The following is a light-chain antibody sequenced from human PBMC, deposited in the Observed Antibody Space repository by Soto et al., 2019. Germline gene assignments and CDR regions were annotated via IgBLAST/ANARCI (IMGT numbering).Light chain of an antibody. CDR1: QSVSSN. J-gene: IGKJ1*01. V-gene: IGKV3-15*01. CDR2: GAS. Sequence: EIGMTQSPATLSVSSGERATLSCRASQSVSSNLAWYQQKPGQAPRLLIYGASPRATGIPARFSGSGSGTEFTLTISSLQSEDFAVYYCQQYNNWPRTFGQGTKVEIK. CDR3: QQYNNWPRT.